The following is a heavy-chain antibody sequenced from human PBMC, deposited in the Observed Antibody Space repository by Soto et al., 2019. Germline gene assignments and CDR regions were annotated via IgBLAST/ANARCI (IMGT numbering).Heavy chain of an antibody. D-gene: IGHD3-3*01. CDR3: ARASITIFGVVGYYYYYGMDV. V-gene: IGHV4-34*01. CDR1: GGSFSGYY. J-gene: IGHJ6*02. Sequence: QVQLQQWGAGLLKPSETLSLTCAVYGGSFSGYYWSWIRQPPGKGLEWIGEISHSGSTNYNPSLKSRVTISVDTSKNQFSLKLSSVTAADTAVYYCARASITIFGVVGYYYYYGMDVWGQGTTVTVSS. CDR2: ISHSGST.